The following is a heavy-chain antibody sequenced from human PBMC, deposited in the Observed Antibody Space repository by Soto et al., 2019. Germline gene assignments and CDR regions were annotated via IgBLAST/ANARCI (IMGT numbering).Heavy chain of an antibody. CDR3: ARDRRYDFWSGYPSATPFDY. D-gene: IGHD3-3*01. V-gene: IGHV1-18*01. Sequence: QVQLVQSGAEVKKPGASVKVSCKASGYTFTSYGISWVRQAPGQGLEWMGWISAYNGNTNYAQKLQGRVTMTTDTSTSTAYMELRSLRSDDTAVYYCARDRRYDFWSGYPSATPFDYWGQGTLVTVSS. CDR1: GYTFTSYG. J-gene: IGHJ4*02. CDR2: ISAYNGNT.